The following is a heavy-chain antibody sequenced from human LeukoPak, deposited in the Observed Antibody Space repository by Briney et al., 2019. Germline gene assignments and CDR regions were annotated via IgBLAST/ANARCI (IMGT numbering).Heavy chain of an antibody. D-gene: IGHD5-24*01. Sequence: GASVKVSCKASGYTFTGYYMNWVRQAPGQGLEWMGRINPNSGGTNYAQKFQGRVTMTRDTSISTDYMELSRLRSDDTAVYYCARGGWVQSPFDYWGQGTLVTVSS. CDR3: ARGGWVQSPFDY. J-gene: IGHJ4*02. V-gene: IGHV1-2*02. CDR2: INPNSGGT. CDR1: GYTFTGYY.